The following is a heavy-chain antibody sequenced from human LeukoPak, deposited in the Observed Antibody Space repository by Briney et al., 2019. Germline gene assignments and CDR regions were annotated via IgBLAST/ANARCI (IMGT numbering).Heavy chain of an antibody. Sequence: SETLSLTCAVSGYSISSGYYWGWIRQPPGKGLEWIGSIYHSGSTYYNPSLKSRVTISVDTSKNQFSLKLSSVTAADTAVYYCARHGSLYGSNYFGYWGQGTLVTVSS. J-gene: IGHJ4*02. CDR3: ARHGSLYGSNYFGY. CDR2: IYHSGST. V-gene: IGHV4-38-2*01. D-gene: IGHD4-23*01. CDR1: GYSISSGYY.